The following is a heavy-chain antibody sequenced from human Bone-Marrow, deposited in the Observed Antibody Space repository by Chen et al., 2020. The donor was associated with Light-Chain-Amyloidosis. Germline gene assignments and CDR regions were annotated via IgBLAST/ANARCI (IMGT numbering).Heavy chain of an antibody. CDR3: AKDISYDDILPGYPADAFDI. CDR1: GFTFNSHP. Sequence: EVQLVESGGGLVQPGGSLRLSCAASGFTFNSHPMSWVRQPPGKGLEWVSLISDSGSSTYPADSVKCRLTISRDNSKNALLLQMNSLRAEDTAVYYCAKDISYDDILPGYPADAFDIWGQGTMVTVSS. CDR2: ISDSGSST. V-gene: IGHV3-23*04. J-gene: IGHJ3*02. D-gene: IGHD3-9*01.